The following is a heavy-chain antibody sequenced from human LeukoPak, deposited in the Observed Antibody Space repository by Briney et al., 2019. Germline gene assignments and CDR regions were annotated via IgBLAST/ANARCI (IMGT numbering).Heavy chain of an antibody. CDR2: IYPNSGVT. J-gene: IGHJ3*02. V-gene: IGHV1-2*02. CDR1: GYSFTAYY. Sequence: GASVKVSCKASGYSFTAYYIHWVRQAPGQGLEWMGWIYPNSGVTNYAQSFQGRVTVTRDTSSSTAYMDLSSLTSDDTAVYFCVRDVRARRNDAFDIWGQGTMATVPS. CDR3: VRDVRARRNDAFDI.